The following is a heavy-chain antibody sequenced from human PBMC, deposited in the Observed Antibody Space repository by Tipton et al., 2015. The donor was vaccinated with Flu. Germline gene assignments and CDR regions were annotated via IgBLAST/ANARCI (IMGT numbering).Heavy chain of an antibody. V-gene: IGHV4-59*08. CDR2: IYYSGST. CDR1: GGSVSSYY. D-gene: IGHD5-18*01. J-gene: IGHJ4*02. Sequence: TLSLTCTVSGGSVSSYYWSWIRQPPGKGLEWIGYIYYSGSTNYNPSLKSRVTISVDTSKNQFSLKLSSVTAADTAVYYCARAPYSYGLWGGIYFDYWGQGTLVTVSS. CDR3: ARAPYSYGLWGGIYFDY.